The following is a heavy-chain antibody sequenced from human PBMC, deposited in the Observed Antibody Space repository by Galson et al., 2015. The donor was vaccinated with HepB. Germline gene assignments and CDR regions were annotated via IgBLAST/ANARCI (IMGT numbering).Heavy chain of an antibody. V-gene: IGHV1-2*06. CDR2: INPNSGGT. CDR3: ARGGDYDILTYDAFDI. Sequence: SVKVSCKASGYTFTGYYMHWVRQAPGQGLEWMGRINPNSGGTNYAQKFQGRVTMTRDTSISTAYMELSRLRSDDTAVYYCARGGDYDILTYDAFDIWGQGTMVTVSS. D-gene: IGHD3-9*01. J-gene: IGHJ3*02. CDR1: GYTFTGYY.